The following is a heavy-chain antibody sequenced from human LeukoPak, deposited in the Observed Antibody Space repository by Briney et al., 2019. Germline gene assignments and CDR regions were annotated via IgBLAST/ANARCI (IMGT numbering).Heavy chain of an antibody. J-gene: IGHJ4*02. Sequence: GGSLRLSCAASGFTFSSYGMHWVRQAPGKGLEWVAVISYDGSNKYYADSVKGRFTTSRDNSKNTLHLQMNSLRAEDTAVYYCAKDWEQLDYWGQGTLVTVSS. CDR2: ISYDGSNK. V-gene: IGHV3-30*18. CDR1: GFTFSSYG. CDR3: AKDWEQLDY. D-gene: IGHD1-26*01.